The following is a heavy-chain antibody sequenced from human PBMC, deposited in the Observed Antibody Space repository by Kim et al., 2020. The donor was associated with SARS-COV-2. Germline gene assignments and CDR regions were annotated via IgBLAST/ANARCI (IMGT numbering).Heavy chain of an antibody. CDR2: INHSGST. Sequence: SETLSLTCAVYGGSFSGYYWSWIRQPPGKGLEWIGEINHSGSTNYNPSLKSRVTISVDTSKNQFSLKLSSVTAADTAVYYCASWGAARPIYYYYYMDVWGKGTTVTVSS. J-gene: IGHJ6*03. CDR3: ASWGAARPIYYYYYMDV. CDR1: GGSFSGYY. V-gene: IGHV4-34*01. D-gene: IGHD6-6*01.